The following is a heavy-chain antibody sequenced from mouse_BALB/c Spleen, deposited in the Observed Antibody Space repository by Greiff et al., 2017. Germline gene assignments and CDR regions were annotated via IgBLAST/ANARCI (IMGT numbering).Heavy chain of an antibody. Sequence: QVQLKESGAELVRPGASVTLSCKASGYTFTDYEMHWVKQTPVHGLEWIGAIDPETGGTAYNQKFKGKATLTADKSSSTAYMELRSLTSEDSAVYYCTVVYRYDGFAYWGQGTLVTVSA. CDR1: GYTFTDYE. CDR3: TVVYRYDGFAY. CDR2: IDPETGGT. D-gene: IGHD2-14*01. J-gene: IGHJ3*01. V-gene: IGHV1-15*01.